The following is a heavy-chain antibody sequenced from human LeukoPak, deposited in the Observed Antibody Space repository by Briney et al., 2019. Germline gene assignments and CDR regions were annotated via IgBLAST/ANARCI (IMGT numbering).Heavy chain of an antibody. CDR2: IIPILGIA. CDR1: GGTFSSYA. J-gene: IGHJ5*02. V-gene: IGHV1-69*04. D-gene: IGHD3-22*01. CDR3: ARVRGSGYYDSSGNWFDP. Sequence: SVKVSCKASGGTFSSYAISWARQAPGQGLEWMGRIIPILGIANYAQKFQGRVTITADKSTSTAYMELSSLRSEDTAVYYCARVRGSGYYDSSGNWFDPWGQGTLVTVSS.